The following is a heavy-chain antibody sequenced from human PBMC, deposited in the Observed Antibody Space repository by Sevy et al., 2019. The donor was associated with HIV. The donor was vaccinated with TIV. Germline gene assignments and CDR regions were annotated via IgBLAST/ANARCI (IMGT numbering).Heavy chain of an antibody. J-gene: IGHJ3*02. V-gene: IGHV1-8*01. CDR3: ARGGGSGWYGPSLDAFDI. Sequence: ASVKVSCKASGYTFTSYDINWVRQATGQGLEWMGWMNPNSGNTGYAQKFQGRVTMTRNTSISTAYMELGSLRSEETAVYYCARGGGSGWYGPSLDAFDIWGQGTMVTVSS. CDR1: GYTFTSYD. CDR2: MNPNSGNT. D-gene: IGHD6-13*01.